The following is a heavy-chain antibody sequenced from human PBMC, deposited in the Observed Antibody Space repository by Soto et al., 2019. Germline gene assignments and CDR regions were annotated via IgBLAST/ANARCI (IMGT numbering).Heavy chain of an antibody. CDR2: INHSGST. Sequence: SETLSLTCAVYGGSFSGYYWSWIRQPPGKGLEWIGEINHSGSTNYNPSLKSRVTISVDTSKNQFSLKLSSVTAADTAVYYCARPLEGSTSYMDVWGKGTTVTVSS. J-gene: IGHJ6*03. CDR1: GGSFSGYY. V-gene: IGHV4-34*01. CDR3: ARPLEGSTSYMDV. D-gene: IGHD2-2*01.